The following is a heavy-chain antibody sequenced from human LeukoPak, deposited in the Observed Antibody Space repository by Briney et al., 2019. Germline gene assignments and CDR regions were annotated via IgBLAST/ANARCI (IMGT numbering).Heavy chain of an antibody. CDR1: GFTFSDYW. D-gene: IGHD1-26*01. CDR2: IKQDGSEK. J-gene: IGHJ4*02. CDR3: AKVRRLRGAPSMSYYFDY. V-gene: IGHV3-7*03. Sequence: GGSLRLSCAASGFTFSDYWITWVRQSPGKGLEWVANIKQDGSEKHYADSVKGRFTISRDNAKNSLYLQMNSLRAEDTALYYCAKVRRLRGAPSMSYYFDYWGQGTLVTVSS.